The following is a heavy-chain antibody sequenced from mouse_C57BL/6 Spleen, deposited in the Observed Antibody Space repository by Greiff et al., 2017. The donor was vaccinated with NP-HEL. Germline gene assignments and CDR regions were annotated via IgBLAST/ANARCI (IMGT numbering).Heavy chain of an antibody. V-gene: IGHV1-69*01. CDR1: GYTFTSYW. Sequence: QVHVKQPGAELVMPGASVKLSCKASGYTFTSYWMHWVKQRPGQGLEWIGEIDPSDSYTNYNQKFKGKSTLTVDKSSSTAYMQLSSLTSEDSAVYYCARWEYGYYGYWGQGTTLTVSS. CDR2: IDPSDSYT. J-gene: IGHJ2*01. D-gene: IGHD2-3*01. CDR3: ARWEYGYYGY.